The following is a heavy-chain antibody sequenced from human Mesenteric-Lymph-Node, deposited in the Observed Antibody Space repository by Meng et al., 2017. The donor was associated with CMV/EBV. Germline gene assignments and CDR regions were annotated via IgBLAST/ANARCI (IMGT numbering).Heavy chain of an antibody. CDR1: GFTFSSYG. V-gene: IGHV3-NL1*01. CDR2: IYSDGAT. CDR3: ARDHGPTDGYNSHFDS. J-gene: IGHJ4*02. D-gene: IGHD5-24*01. Sequence: LTGAASGFTFSSYGMHWVRQAPGKGLEWVSIIYSDGATYDADSVQGRFTISRDNSKNTLYLQMNRLRAEDTAMYYCARDHGPTDGYNSHFDSWGLGTLVTVSS.